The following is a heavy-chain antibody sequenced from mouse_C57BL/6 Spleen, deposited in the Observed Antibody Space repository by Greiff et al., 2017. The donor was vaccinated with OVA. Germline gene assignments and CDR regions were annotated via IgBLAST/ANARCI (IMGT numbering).Heavy chain of an antibody. Sequence: QVQLKQPGAELVRPGTSVKLSCKASGYTFTSYWMHWVKQRPGQGLEWIGVIDPSDSYTNYNQKFKGKATLTVDTSSSTAYLQLSSLTSADSAVYDCTEGESRNYYGYWGQGTTLTVSS. V-gene: IGHV1-59*01. J-gene: IGHJ2*01. CDR1: GYTFTSYW. CDR3: TEGESRNYYGY. D-gene: IGHD1-1*01. CDR2: IDPSDSYT.